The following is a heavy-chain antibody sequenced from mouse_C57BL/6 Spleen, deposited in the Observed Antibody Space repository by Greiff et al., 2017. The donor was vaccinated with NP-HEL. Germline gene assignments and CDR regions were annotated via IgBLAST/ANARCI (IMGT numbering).Heavy chain of an antibody. CDR1: GFTFSSYA. D-gene: IGHD2-1*01. CDR3: TRCYGNYPSWYFDV. Sequence: EVQLMESGEGLVKPGGSLKLSCAASGFTFSSYAMSWVLQTPEKRLEWVAYISRGGDYIYYAGTVKGRFTISRDNARTTLYLQMSSLKSEDTAMYYCTRCYGNYPSWYFDVWGTGATVTVSS. V-gene: IGHV5-9-1*02. CDR2: ISRGGDYI. J-gene: IGHJ1*03.